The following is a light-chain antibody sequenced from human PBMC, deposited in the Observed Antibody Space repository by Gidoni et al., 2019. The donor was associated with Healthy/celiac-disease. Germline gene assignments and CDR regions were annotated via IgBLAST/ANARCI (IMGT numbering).Light chain of an antibody. V-gene: IGKV1-5*03. CDR3: QQYNSYSPPLT. CDR2: KAS. J-gene: IGKJ4*01. Sequence: DIQMTQSPSTLSASVGDRVTITCRASQSISSWLAWYQQEPGKAPKLLIYKASSLESGVPSRFSGSGSVTEFTLTISSLQPDDFATYSCQQYNSYSPPLTFGGXTKVEIK. CDR1: QSISSW.